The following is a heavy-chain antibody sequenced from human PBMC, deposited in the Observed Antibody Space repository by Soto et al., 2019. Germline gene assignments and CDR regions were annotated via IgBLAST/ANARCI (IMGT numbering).Heavy chain of an antibody. J-gene: IGHJ4*02. D-gene: IGHD3-9*01. CDR1: GGTFSSYA. V-gene: IGHV1-69*06. Sequence: QVQLVQSGAEVKKPGSSVKVSCKASGGTFSSYAISWVRQAPGQGLEWMGGIIPIFGTANYAQKFQGRVTITADKSTSTAYMELSSLRSEDTAVYYCARRRAPGVMTGYYSYFDYRGQGTLVTVSS. CDR3: ARRRAPGVMTGYYSYFDY. CDR2: IIPIFGTA.